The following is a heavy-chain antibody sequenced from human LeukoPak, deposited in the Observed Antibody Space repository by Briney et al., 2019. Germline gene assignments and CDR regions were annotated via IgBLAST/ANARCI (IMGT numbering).Heavy chain of an antibody. CDR1: GFTFSSYS. J-gene: IGHJ4*02. Sequence: PGGSLRLSCAASGFTFSSYSINWVRQAPGKGLEWVSYISSSSSTIYYADSVKGRFTISRDNAKNSLYLQMNNLRDEDTAVYYCARVRSGYYSDYWGQGTLVIVSS. V-gene: IGHV3-48*02. CDR2: ISSSSSTI. CDR3: ARVRSGYYSDY.